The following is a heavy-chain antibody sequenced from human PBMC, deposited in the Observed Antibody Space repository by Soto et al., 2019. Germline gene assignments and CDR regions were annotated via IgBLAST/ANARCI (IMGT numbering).Heavy chain of an antibody. D-gene: IGHD2-15*01. J-gene: IGHJ5*02. Sequence: GGSLRLSCAASGFTFSSYSMNWVRQAPGKGLEWVSYISSSSTIYYADSVKGRFTISRDNAKNSLYLQMNSLRDEDTAVYYCARESPSAGGGTALNWFDPWGQGTLVTVSS. CDR2: ISSSSTI. CDR1: GFTFSSYS. CDR3: ARESPSAGGGTALNWFDP. V-gene: IGHV3-48*02.